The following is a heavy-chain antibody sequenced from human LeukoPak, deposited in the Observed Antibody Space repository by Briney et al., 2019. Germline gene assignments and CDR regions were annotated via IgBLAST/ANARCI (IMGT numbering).Heavy chain of an antibody. Sequence: SETLSLTCAVSGYSISSGYYWGWIRQPPGKGLEWIGNIYHSGSTYYNPSLKSRVTISLDTSKNQFSLKLSSVTAADTAAYYCARIYSSSSGYYFDYWGQGTLVTVSS. J-gene: IGHJ4*02. D-gene: IGHD6-6*01. CDR2: IYHSGST. V-gene: IGHV4-38-2*01. CDR3: ARIYSSSSGYYFDY. CDR1: GYSISSGYY.